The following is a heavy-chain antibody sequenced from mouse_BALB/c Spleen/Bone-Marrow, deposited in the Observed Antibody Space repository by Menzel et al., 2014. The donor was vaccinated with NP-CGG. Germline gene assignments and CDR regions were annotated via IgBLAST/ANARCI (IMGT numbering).Heavy chain of an antibody. D-gene: IGHD2-14*01. Sequence: VQLQPSGPELVRPGVSVKISCKGSGYTFTDYGMHWVKQSHAKSLEWIGLISLYSGNTNYNQKFKDKATMTVDKSSSTAYMELARLTSEDSAIYYCARGDYRSDETMDYWGQGTSVTVSS. CDR2: ISLYSGNT. V-gene: IGHV1-67*01. CDR1: GYTFTDYG. J-gene: IGHJ4*01. CDR3: ARGDYRSDETMDY.